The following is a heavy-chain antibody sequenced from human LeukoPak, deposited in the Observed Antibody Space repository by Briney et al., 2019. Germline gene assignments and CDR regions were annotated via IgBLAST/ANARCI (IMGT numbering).Heavy chain of an antibody. J-gene: IGHJ6*02. V-gene: IGHV3-30-3*01. CDR1: GFTFSSYA. Sequence: PGGSLRLSCAAAGFTFSSYAMHWVRQAPGKGLEWVAVISYDGSNKYYADSVKGRFTISRENSKNTLYLQMNSLRAEETAVYYCGASPHYYSGMDVWGQGTTVTVSS. CDR2: ISYDGSNK. CDR3: GASPHYYSGMDV.